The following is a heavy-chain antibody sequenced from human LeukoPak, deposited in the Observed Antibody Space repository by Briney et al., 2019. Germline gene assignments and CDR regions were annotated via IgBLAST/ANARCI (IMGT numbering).Heavy chain of an antibody. CDR3: ARKRYDDPYFCDY. J-gene: IGHJ4*02. CDR2: IYYSGTT. D-gene: IGHD3-22*01. V-gene: IGHV4-30-4*01. CDR1: GGSISSGDYY. Sequence: SQTLSLTCTVYGGSISSGDYYWSWIRQPPGKGLEWIGYIYYSGTTYYNPSLKSRVTISVDTSKNQFSLKLNSVTAADTAVYYCARKRYDDPYFCDYWGQGTLVTVSS.